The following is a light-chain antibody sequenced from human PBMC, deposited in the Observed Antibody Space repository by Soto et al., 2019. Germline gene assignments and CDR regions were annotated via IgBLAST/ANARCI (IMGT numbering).Light chain of an antibody. J-gene: IGKJ1*01. V-gene: IGKV1-5*01. Sequence: DIPMTQSPSTLSASVGDRVTITCRASQSISSWLAWYQQKAGKAPKLLIYDVSNLESGVPSRFSGSGSGTEFTLTISSQQPDDFAAYYCQQYYNYWTFGQGTKVEIK. CDR1: QSISSW. CDR3: QQYYNYWT. CDR2: DVS.